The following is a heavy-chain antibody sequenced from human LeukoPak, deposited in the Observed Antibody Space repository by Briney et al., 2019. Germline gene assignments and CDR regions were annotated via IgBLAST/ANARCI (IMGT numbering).Heavy chain of an antibody. J-gene: IGHJ2*01. D-gene: IGHD2-21*02. CDR1: GGSISSYY. Sequence: SETLSLTCTVSGGSISSYYWSWIRQPAGKGLEWIGRIYTSGSTNYNPSLKSRVTISVDTSKNQFSLKLSSVTAADTAVYYCARDTPPRYCGGDCYYWYFDLWGRGTLVTVSS. V-gene: IGHV4-4*07. CDR3: ARDTPPRYCGGDCYYWYFDL. CDR2: IYTSGST.